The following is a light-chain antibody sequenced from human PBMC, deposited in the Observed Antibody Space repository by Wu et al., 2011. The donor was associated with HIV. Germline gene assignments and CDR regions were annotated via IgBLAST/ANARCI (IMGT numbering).Light chain of an antibody. CDR2: GAS. CDR1: QSVSSDY. V-gene: IGKV3-20*01. CDR3: HLSGGASWT. Sequence: PGTRATLYCRASQSVSSDYLAWYQQKPGQAPRLLLFGASSRATGIPDRFSGSGSGTDFTLTISRLEPEDFAVYYCHLSGGASWTFGQGTKVEIK. J-gene: IGKJ1*01.